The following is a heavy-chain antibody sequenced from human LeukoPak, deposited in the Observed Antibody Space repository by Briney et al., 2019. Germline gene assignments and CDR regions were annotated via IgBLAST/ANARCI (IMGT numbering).Heavy chain of an antibody. CDR3: VREKGGGTYDY. CDR1: GYTFTSYG. D-gene: IGHD3-16*01. J-gene: IGHJ4*01. CDR2: FKPNTRTA. V-gene: IGHV1-18*01. Sequence: GASEKVSCKASGYTFTSYGISWVRQAPGQGLEWMGTFKPNTRTAHQGLRFRDRVRMTGDMSTSTVFLELNSLRSDDTAVYYCVREKGGGTYDYWGQGTLVTVST.